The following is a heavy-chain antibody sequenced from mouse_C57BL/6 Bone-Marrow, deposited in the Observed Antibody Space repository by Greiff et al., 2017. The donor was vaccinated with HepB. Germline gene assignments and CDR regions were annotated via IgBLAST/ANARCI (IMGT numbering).Heavy chain of an antibody. CDR2: IDPENGDT. Sequence: EVQLQQSGAELVRPGASVKLSCTASGFNIKDDYMHWVKQRPEQGLEWIGWIDPENGDTEYASKFQGKATITADTSSNTAYLQLSSLTSEDTAVHYWTTDGYTTWYFDVWGTGTTVTVSS. V-gene: IGHV14-4*01. CDR1: GFNIKDDY. D-gene: IGHD2-3*01. CDR3: TTDGYTTWYFDV. J-gene: IGHJ1*03.